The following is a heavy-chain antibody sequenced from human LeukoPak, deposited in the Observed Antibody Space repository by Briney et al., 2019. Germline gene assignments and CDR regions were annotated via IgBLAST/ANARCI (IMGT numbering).Heavy chain of an antibody. Sequence: GGSLRLSCAASGFTFSSYGMHWVRQAPGKGLEWVAFIRYDGSNKYYADSVKGRFTISRDNSKNTLYLQMNSLRAEDTAVYYCARLPRGIIVVVTEYYFDYWGQGTLVTVSS. CDR3: ARLPRGIIVVVTEYYFDY. CDR1: GFTFSSYG. CDR2: IRYDGSNK. D-gene: IGHD2-21*02. J-gene: IGHJ4*02. V-gene: IGHV3-30*02.